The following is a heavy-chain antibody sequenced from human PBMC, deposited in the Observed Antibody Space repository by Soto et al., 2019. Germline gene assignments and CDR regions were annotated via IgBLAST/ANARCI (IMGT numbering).Heavy chain of an antibody. Sequence: QPGGSLRLSCAASGFTFSSYAMSWVRQAPGKGLEWVSAISGSGGSTYYADSVKGRFTISRDNSKNTLYLQMNSLRAEDTAVYYCAIPHGVVVAANDDYWGQGTLVTVSS. CDR2: ISGSGGST. V-gene: IGHV3-23*01. J-gene: IGHJ4*02. D-gene: IGHD2-15*01. CDR1: GFTFSSYA. CDR3: AIPHGVVVAANDDY.